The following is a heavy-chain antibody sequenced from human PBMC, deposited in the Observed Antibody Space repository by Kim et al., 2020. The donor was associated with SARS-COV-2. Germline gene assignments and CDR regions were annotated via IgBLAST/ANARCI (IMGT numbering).Heavy chain of an antibody. Sequence: KYYGQSVRGRITISRDTTKNTLYLQMKSLRAEDTAMYYCAKDLNVDSVDYWGQGTLGTVSS. D-gene: IGHD5-12*01. J-gene: IGHJ4*02. CDR3: AKDLNVDSVDY. CDR2: K. V-gene: IGHV3-30*02.